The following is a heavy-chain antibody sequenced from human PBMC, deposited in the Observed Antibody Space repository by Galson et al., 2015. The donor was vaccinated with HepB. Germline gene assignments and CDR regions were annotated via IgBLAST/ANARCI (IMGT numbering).Heavy chain of an antibody. Sequence: SETLSLTCAVYGGSFSGYYWSWIRQPPGKGLEWIGEIHHSGRTYYNPSIKSRVTISIDTSKNQFSLKLSSVTAADTAVYYCARGRGGWSGSNYSDYWGPGTLVTASS. CDR1: GGSFSGYY. D-gene: IGHD3-3*01. V-gene: IGHV4-34*01. J-gene: IGHJ4*02. CDR2: IHHSGRT. CDR3: ARGRGGWSGSNYSDY.